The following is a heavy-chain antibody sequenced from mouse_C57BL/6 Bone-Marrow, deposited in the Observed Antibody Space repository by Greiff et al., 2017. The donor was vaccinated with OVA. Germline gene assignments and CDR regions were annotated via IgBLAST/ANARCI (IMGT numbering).Heavy chain of an antibody. Sequence: EVQVVESGGGLVQPGGSLKLSCAASGFTFSDYYMYWVRQTPEKRLEWVAYISNGGGSTYYPATVKGRFTISRDNAKNTLYLQMSRLKTEDTAMYYCASHYSNYVWFAYWGQGTLVTVSA. J-gene: IGHJ3*01. CDR1: GFTFSDYY. CDR3: ASHYSNYVWFAY. CDR2: ISNGGGST. V-gene: IGHV5-12*01. D-gene: IGHD2-5*01.